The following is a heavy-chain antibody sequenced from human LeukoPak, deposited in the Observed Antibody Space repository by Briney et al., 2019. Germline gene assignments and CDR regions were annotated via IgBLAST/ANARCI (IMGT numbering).Heavy chain of an antibody. D-gene: IGHD6-13*01. Sequence: SETLSLTCTVSGGSVSSYYWSWIRQPAGKGLEWIGRIYTSGSTYYNPSLKSRVTISVDTSKNQFSLKLSSVTAADTAVYYCARDRAAAAGFDYWGQGTLVTFSS. CDR3: ARDRAAAAGFDY. CDR1: GGSVSSYY. CDR2: IYTSGST. V-gene: IGHV4-4*07. J-gene: IGHJ4*02.